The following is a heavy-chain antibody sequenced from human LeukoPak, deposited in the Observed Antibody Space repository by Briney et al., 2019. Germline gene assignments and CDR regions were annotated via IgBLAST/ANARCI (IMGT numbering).Heavy chain of an antibody. CDR1: GFTFSRYW. V-gene: IGHV3-74*01. J-gene: IGHJ4*01. D-gene: IGHD4-11*01. CDR3: VRSAFLTTEFYFDY. Sequence: GGSLRLSCAASGFTFSRYWMHWVRQAPGKGLVWVSRINTDGRTITYADSVKGRFTISRDNAKNTLYLQMNSLRAEDTTVYYCVRSAFLTTEFYFDYWGHGTLVTVSS. CDR2: INTDGRTI.